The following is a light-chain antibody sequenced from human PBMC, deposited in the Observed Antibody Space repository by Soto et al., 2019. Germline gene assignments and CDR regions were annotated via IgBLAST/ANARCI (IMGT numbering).Light chain of an antibody. CDR2: DAS. CDR3: QQRGNWPPT. V-gene: IGKV3-11*01. CDR1: QSISSY. J-gene: IGKJ4*01. Sequence: EIVLTQSPAILSLSAGERATLSCRASQSISSYLAWYQQKPGQAPRLLIYDASNRATGIPPRFSGSGSGTDFTLTISSLEPEDFAVYFCQQRGNWPPTFGGGTKVDIK.